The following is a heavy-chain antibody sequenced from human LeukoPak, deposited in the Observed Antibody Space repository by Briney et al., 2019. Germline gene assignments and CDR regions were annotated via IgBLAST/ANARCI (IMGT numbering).Heavy chain of an antibody. V-gene: IGHV1-69*13. CDR1: GYTFSSYA. CDR3: AEGGYYYDSSGYYPTYFDY. Sequence: SVKVSCKASGYTFSSYAISWVRQAPGQGLEWMGGIIPIFGTANYAQKFQGRVTITADESTSTAYMELSSLRSEDTAVYYCAEGGYYYDSSGYYPTYFDYWGQGTLVTVSS. J-gene: IGHJ4*02. D-gene: IGHD3-22*01. CDR2: IIPIFGTA.